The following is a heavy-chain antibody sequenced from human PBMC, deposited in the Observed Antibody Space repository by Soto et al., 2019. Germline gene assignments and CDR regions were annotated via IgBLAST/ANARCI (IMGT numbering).Heavy chain of an antibody. CDR3: ARVRIYSSGGSGGYFNY. CDR2: IYYSGST. Sequence: WETLTLTCTVSGCSFSSYYWSWIRQPPGKGLEWIGYIYYSGSTNYNPSLKSRVTISVDTSKNQFSLKLSSVHAAETAVYYCARVRIYSSGGSGGYFNYWAQATL. V-gene: IGHV4-59*01. J-gene: IGHJ4*02. CDR1: GCSFSSYY. D-gene: IGHD6-19*01.